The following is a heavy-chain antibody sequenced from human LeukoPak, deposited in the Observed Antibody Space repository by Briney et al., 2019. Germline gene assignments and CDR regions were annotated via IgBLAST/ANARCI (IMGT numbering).Heavy chain of an antibody. CDR2: IYYSGTT. Sequence: ASETLSLTCTVSGGSISSSTYYWGWIRQPPGKGLEWIGSIYYSGTTYYNPSLKSRVTISLDTSKNQFSLKLSSVTAADTAMYYCARRNTADASIDFWGQGTLVIASS. V-gene: IGHV4-39*07. D-gene: IGHD2/OR15-2a*01. CDR1: GGSISSSTYY. CDR3: ARRNTADASIDF. J-gene: IGHJ4*02.